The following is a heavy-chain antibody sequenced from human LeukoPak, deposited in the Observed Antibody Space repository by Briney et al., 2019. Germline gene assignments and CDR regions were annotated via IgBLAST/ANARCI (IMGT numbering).Heavy chain of an antibody. CDR1: GFSFTSNH. V-gene: IGHV3-66*01. CDR2: ICNGGTT. J-gene: IGHJ4*02. Sequence: GSLRLSFAASGFSFTSNHMNWVRQAPGKGLEWVSIICNGGTTHYADSLNGRFTISRDDTINTLYLQMNSLRAEDTAVYYCARGSSAYYFDSWGQGTLVTVSS. D-gene: IGHD6-6*01. CDR3: ARGSSAYYFDS.